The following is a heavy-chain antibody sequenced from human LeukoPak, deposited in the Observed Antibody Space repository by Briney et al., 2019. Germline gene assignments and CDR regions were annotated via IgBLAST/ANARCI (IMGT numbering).Heavy chain of an antibody. J-gene: IGHJ4*02. V-gene: IGHV3-48*01. CDR2: ISSSSSTI. Sequence: GGSLILSCAASGFTFSSYSMNWVRQAPGKGLEWVSYISSSSSTIYYADSVKGRFTISRDNSKNTLYLQMNSLRAEDTAVYYCATTIGYGAAGTEENWGQGTLVTVSS. CDR1: GFTFSSYS. D-gene: IGHD4-17*01. CDR3: ATTIGYGAAGTEEN.